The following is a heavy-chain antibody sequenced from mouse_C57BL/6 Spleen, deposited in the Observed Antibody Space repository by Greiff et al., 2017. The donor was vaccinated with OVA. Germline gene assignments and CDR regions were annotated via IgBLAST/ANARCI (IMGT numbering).Heavy chain of an antibody. V-gene: IGHV1-15*01. CDR2: IDPETGGT. D-gene: IGHD2-2*01. Sequence: QVQLQQSGAELVRPGASVTLSCKASGYTFTDYEMHWVKQTPVHGLEWIGAIDPETGGTAYNQKFKGKAILTADKSSSTAYMELRSLTSEDSAVYDCTRKGPMVTVYFDYWGQGTTLTVAS. CDR1: GYTFTDYE. CDR3: TRKGPMVTVYFDY. J-gene: IGHJ2*01.